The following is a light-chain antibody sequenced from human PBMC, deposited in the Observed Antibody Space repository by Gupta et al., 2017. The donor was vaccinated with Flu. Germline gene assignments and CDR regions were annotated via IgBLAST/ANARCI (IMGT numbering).Light chain of an antibody. Sequence: TSSDVGGYNYVSWYQQHPGKAPKLMIYDVSKRPSGVPDRFSGSKSGNTASLTISGLQAEDEADYYCCSYAGSYPQVFGGGTKLTVL. CDR3: CSYAGSYPQV. V-gene: IGLV2-11*01. J-gene: IGLJ3*02. CDR1: SSDVGGYNY. CDR2: DVS.